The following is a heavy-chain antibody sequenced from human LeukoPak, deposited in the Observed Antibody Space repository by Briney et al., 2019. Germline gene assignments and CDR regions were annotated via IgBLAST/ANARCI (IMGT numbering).Heavy chain of an antibody. J-gene: IGHJ4*02. CDR3: ARGLFTFGGVIGY. D-gene: IGHD3-16*02. V-gene: IGHV1-8*03. CDR2: MNPNTGNA. CDR1: GYTFTNFD. Sequence: GASVKVSCKAFGYTFTNFDINWVRQATGQGLEWMGWMNPNTGNAGYAQKFQDRVTITWDASISTAYMDLSSLRSEDTAVYYCARGLFTFGGVIGYWGQGTLVTVSS.